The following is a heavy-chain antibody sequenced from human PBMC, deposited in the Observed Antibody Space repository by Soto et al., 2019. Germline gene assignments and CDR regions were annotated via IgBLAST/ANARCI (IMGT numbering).Heavy chain of an antibody. CDR2: ISGSGGST. CDR3: AKGTLAPLLWPNVYYFDY. V-gene: IGHV3-23*01. D-gene: IGHD2-8*01. J-gene: IGHJ4*02. CDR1: GFTFSSYA. Sequence: PGGSLRLSCAASGFTFSSYAMSWVRQAPGKGLEWVSAISGSGGSTYYADSVKGRFTISRDNSKNTLYLQMNSLRAEDTAVYYCAKGTLAPLLWPNVYYFDYWGQGILVTVSS.